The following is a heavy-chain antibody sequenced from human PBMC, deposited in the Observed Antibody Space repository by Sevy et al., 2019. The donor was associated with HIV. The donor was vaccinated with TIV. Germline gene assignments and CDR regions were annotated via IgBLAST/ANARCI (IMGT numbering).Heavy chain of an antibody. CDR3: ASYVGTWYGGLS. Sequence: GGSLRLSCAASGFTFSNAWMSWVRQAPGKGLEWVGRIKSKTEGGAADYAVTVEGRFSIIRDDSKNTLFLQMNSVKTDDTAISYDASYVGTWYGGLSWGQGTLVTVSS. J-gene: IGHJ5*02. V-gene: IGHV3-15*01. CDR1: GFTFSNAW. CDR2: IKSKTEGGAA. D-gene: IGHD6-13*01.